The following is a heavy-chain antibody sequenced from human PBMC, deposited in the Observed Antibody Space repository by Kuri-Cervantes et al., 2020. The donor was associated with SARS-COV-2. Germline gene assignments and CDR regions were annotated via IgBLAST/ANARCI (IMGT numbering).Heavy chain of an antibody. V-gene: IGHV3-30*02. CDR1: GFTFSSYG. D-gene: IGHD5-12*01. CDR2: IRYDGSNK. Sequence: GESLKISCAASGFTFSSYGMHWVRQAPGKGLEWVAFIRYDGSNKYYADSVRGRFTISRDNSKNTLYLQMNSLRAEDTAVYYCAKDRVATTPELFDLWGRGTLVTVSS. CDR3: AKDRVATTPELFDL. J-gene: IGHJ2*01.